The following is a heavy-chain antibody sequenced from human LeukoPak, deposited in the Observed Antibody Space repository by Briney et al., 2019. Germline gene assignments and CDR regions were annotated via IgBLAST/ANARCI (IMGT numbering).Heavy chain of an antibody. CDR2: ISSSGSIK. Sequence: AGGSLRLSCAASGFTFSSYEMNWVRQAPGKGLEWVSYISSSGSIKYYADSVKGRFTISRDNAKNSLYLQMNSLRAEDTAVYYCARRYGDYLSHFEYWGQGTLVTVSS. CDR3: ARRYGDYLSHFEY. CDR1: GFTFSSYE. J-gene: IGHJ4*02. D-gene: IGHD4-17*01. V-gene: IGHV3-48*03.